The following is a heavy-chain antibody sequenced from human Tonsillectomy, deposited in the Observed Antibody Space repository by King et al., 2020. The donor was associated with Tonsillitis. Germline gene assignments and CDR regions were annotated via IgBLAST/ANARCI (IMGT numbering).Heavy chain of an antibody. CDR1: GYTFTSYY. V-gene: IGHV1-46*01. CDR3: ERSKRIMITLGGVAPDGY. J-gene: IGHJ4*02. CDR2: INPSGGST. Sequence: GQLVQSAAEVKKPGASVKVSCKASGYTFTSYYLHWVRQAPGQGLEWMGIINPSGGSTSYAQKFQGRVTMTRDTSTSTVYMELSSLRSEDTAVYYCERSKRIMITLGGVAPDGYWGQGTLFTVSS. D-gene: IGHD3-16*01.